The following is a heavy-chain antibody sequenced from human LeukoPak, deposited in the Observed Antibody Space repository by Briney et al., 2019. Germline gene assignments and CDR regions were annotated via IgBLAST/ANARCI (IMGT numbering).Heavy chain of an antibody. D-gene: IGHD5-18*01. V-gene: IGHV4-31*03. CDR2: IYYSGST. J-gene: IGHJ4*02. Sequence: SETLSLTCTVSGGSISSGGYYWSWIRQHPGKGLEWIGYIYYSGSTYYNPSLKSRVTISADTSKNQFSLRLNSVTAADTAVYYCATIKRGDIFGYFDFWGQGILVTVSS. CDR3: ATIKRGDIFGYFDF. CDR1: GGSISSGGYY.